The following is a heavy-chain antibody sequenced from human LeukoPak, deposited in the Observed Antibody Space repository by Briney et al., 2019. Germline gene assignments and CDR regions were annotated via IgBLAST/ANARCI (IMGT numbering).Heavy chain of an antibody. J-gene: IGHJ4*02. Sequence: GGSLRLSCAASGFTVSSNYMSWVRQAPGKGLEWVSLIYSGGSTYYADSVKGRFTISRDNSKNTLYLQLNSLRAEDTAVYYCVREMEYYWGQGTLVTVS. CDR1: GFTVSSNY. CDR3: VREMEYY. D-gene: IGHD3-3*01. CDR2: IYSGGST. V-gene: IGHV3-66*01.